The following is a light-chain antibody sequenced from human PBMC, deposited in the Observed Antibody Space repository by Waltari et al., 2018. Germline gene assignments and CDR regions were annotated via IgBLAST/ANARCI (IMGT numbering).Light chain of an antibody. V-gene: IGLV2-14*03. J-gene: IGLJ3*02. CDR1: SSDVGDYNF. CDR3: SSYTTSNTLWV. CDR2: HVN. Sequence: QSALTQPASVSGSPGQSITISCTGTSSDVGDYNFVSLYQQHPGKDPQLIISHVNSRPSGVSNRFSGSKSGNTASLTISELQAEDGADYYCSSYTTSNTLWVFGGGTKLTVL.